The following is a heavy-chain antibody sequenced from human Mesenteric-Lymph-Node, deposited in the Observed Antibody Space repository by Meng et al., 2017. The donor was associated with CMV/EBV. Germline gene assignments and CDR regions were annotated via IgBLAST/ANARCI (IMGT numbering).Heavy chain of an antibody. CDR3: ARGHYDILTGWNFRMDV. CDR2: INNDGSST. Sequence: GESLKISCAVSGFTFSTYWMHWVRQAPGKGLVWVSRINNDGSSTNYADSVKGRFTISRDNSKNTLYLQMNSLRAEDTAVYYCARGHYDILTGWNFRMDVWGQGTTVTVSS. CDR1: GFTFSTYW. V-gene: IGHV3-74*01. J-gene: IGHJ6*02. D-gene: IGHD3-9*01.